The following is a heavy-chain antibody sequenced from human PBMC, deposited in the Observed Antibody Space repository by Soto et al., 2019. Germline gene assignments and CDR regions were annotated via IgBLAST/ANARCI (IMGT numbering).Heavy chain of an antibody. CDR1: GGTFSSYG. CDR2: IIPMFGTA. J-gene: IGHJ4*02. Sequence: ASVKVSCKAAGGTFSSYGISWVRQAPGQGLEWMGGIIPMFGTATHTQNFQGRLTITADESTSTAYMELSSLRSEDTAVYFCARSVGVTTLSYLDYWGQGTMVTVSS. V-gene: IGHV1-69*13. D-gene: IGHD1-26*01. CDR3: ARSVGVTTLSYLDY.